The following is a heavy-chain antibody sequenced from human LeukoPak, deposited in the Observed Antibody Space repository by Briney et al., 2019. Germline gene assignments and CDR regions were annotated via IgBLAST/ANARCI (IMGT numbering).Heavy chain of an antibody. Sequence: GGSLRLSCAASESTFNRYWMSWVRQAPGKGLEWVANIKHDGSEAHYVDSVKGRFTISRDNAKNSLSLQMNSLNVDDTGVYFCTRDALFGSGRTHLDFWSQGTLVSVSS. D-gene: IGHD3-10*01. V-gene: IGHV3-7*04. CDR2: IKHDGSEA. CDR1: ESTFNRYW. CDR3: TRDALFGSGRTHLDF. J-gene: IGHJ4*02.